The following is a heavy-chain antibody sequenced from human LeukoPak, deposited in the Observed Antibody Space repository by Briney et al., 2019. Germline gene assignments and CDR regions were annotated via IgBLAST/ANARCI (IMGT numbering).Heavy chain of an antibody. CDR2: IYYSGST. J-gene: IGHJ4*02. Sequence: SETLSLTCTVSGGSISSGGYYWSWIRQHPGKGLEWIGYIYYSGSTNYNPSLKSRVTISVDTSKNQFSLKLSSVTAADTAVYYCARDPSRIQLWSLYSTYFDYWGQGTLVTVSS. D-gene: IGHD5-18*01. V-gene: IGHV4-31*03. CDR1: GGSISSGGYY. CDR3: ARDPSRIQLWSLYSTYFDY.